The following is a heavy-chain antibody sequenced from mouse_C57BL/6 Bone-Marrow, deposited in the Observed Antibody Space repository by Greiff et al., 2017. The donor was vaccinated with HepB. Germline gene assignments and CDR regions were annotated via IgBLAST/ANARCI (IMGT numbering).Heavy chain of an antibody. CDR3: ARRIYDGYYFDD. CDR1: GFTFSDYY. V-gene: IGHV5-12*01. J-gene: IGHJ2*01. D-gene: IGHD2-3*01. CDR2: ISNGGGST. Sequence: DVMLVESGGGLVQPGGSLKLSCAASGFTFSDYYMYWVRQTPEKRLEWVAYISNGGGSTYYPDTVKGRFTISRDNAKNTLYLQMSRLKSEDTAMYYCARRIYDGYYFDDWGQGTTLTVSS.